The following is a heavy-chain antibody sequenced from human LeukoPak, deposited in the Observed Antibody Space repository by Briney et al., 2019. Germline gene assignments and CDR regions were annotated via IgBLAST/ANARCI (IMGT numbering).Heavy chain of an antibody. CDR1: GFTLSTYL. D-gene: IGHD2-8*02. CDR2: INTDGSIT. J-gene: IGHJ5*02. Sequence: TGGSLRLSCAASGFTLSTYLMHWVRQAPGKGLVWVSRINTDGSITTYADSVKGRFTISRDNAKNTLYLQMNSLRDEDTAVYYCAGLGPLVPWGQGTLVTFSS. CDR3: AGLGPLVP. V-gene: IGHV3-74*03.